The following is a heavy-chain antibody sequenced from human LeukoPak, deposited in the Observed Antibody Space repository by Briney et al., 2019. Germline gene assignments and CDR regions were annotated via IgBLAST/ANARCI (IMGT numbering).Heavy chain of an antibody. CDR2: INQDGTER. CDR3: TRTLAARSFYFDY. CDR1: VFSFSTYW. V-gene: IGHV3-7*01. D-gene: IGHD3-10*01. J-gene: IGHJ4*02. Sequence: GGSLRLSCAASVFSFSTYWMSWVRQAPGKGLEWVANINQDGTERYLVDSVKGRFTISRDNGKNSVFLQMNSLRDEDTAVYYCTRTLAARSFYFDYWGRGTLVTLSS.